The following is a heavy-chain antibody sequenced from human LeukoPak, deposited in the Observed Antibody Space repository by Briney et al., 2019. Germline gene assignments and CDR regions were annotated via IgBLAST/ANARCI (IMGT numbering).Heavy chain of an antibody. CDR1: GYTLTELS. J-gene: IGHJ1*01. V-gene: IGHV1-24*01. CDR2: FDPEDGET. CDR3: APRGYCSGGSCYGGYFQH. D-gene: IGHD2-15*01. Sequence: GASVKVSCKVSGYTLTELSMHWVRQAPGKGLEWMGGFDPEDGETIYVQKFQGRVTMTEDTSTDTAYMELSSLRSEDTAVYYCAPRGYCSGGSCYGGYFQHWGQGTLVTVSS.